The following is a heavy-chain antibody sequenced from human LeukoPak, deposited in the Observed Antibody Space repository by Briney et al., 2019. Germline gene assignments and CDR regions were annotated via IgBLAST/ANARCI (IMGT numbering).Heavy chain of an antibody. J-gene: IGHJ4*02. Sequence: GGSLRLSCAASGFTLSSYAMSWVRRAPGKGLEWVSSIGGSGVSTYYADSVKGRFTISRDNSKNTLYLQMNSLRSEDTAVYYCAKSTWGGMAGYQLLTAYFDYWGQGTLVTVSS. CDR1: GFTLSSYA. CDR3: AKSTWGGMAGYQLLTAYFDY. V-gene: IGHV3-23*01. CDR2: IGGSGVST. D-gene: IGHD2-2*01.